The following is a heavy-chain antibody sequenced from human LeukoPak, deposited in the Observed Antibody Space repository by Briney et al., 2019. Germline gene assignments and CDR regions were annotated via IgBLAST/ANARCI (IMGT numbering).Heavy chain of an antibody. J-gene: IGHJ5*02. D-gene: IGHD3-22*01. CDR2: ISAYNGNT. V-gene: IGHV1-18*01. CDR1: GYTFTSYG. Sequence: GASVKVSCKASGYTFTSYGISWVRQAPGQGLEWMGCISAYNGNTNYAQKLQGRVTMTTDTSTSTAYMELRSLRSDDTAVYYCARDPRARYFYDSSGSWFDPWGQGTLVTVSS. CDR3: ARDPRARYFYDSSGSWFDP.